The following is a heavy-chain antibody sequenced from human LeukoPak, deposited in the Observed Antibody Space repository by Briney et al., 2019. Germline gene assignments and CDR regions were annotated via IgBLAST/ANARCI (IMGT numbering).Heavy chain of an antibody. Sequence: GGSLRLSCAASGFTFSSYGMHWVRQAPGKGLEGVAVIWYDGSNKYYADSVKGRFTISRDNSKNTLYLQMNSLRAEDTAVYYCARASYSSGWYYFDYWGQGTLVTVSS. V-gene: IGHV3-33*01. CDR3: ARASYSSGWYYFDY. D-gene: IGHD6-19*01. CDR2: IWYDGSNK. CDR1: GFTFSSYG. J-gene: IGHJ4*02.